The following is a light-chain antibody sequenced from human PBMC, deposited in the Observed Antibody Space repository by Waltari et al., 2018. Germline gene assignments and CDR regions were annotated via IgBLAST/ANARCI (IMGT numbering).Light chain of an antibody. CDR1: KLGDKY. CDR2: QDS. J-gene: IGLJ2*01. CDR3: QAWDSSTVV. V-gene: IGLV3-1*01. Sequence: SYELTQPPSVSVSPGQTASITCSGDKLGDKYVCWYQQKPGQSPILVIYQDSKRPSGIPERFSGSNSGKTATLTISGTQSMDEADYYCQAWDSSTVVFGGGTKLTVL.